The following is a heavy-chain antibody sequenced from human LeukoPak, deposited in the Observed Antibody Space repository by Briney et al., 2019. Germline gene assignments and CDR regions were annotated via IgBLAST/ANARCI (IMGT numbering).Heavy chain of an antibody. CDR2: IIPIFGTA. D-gene: IGHD4-17*01. CDR1: GGTFSSYA. V-gene: IGHV1-69*05. Sequence: SVKVSCKASGGTFSSYAISWVRQAPGQGLEWMGGIIPIFGTANYAQKLQGRVTMTTDTSTSTAYMELRSLRSDDTAVYYCARDSTTKGYYYYYYYMDVWGKGTTVTVSS. J-gene: IGHJ6*03. CDR3: ARDSTTKGYYYYYYYMDV.